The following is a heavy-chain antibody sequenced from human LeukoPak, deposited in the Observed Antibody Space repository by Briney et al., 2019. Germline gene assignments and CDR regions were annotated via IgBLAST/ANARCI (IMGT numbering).Heavy chain of an antibody. J-gene: IGHJ5*02. Sequence: GGSLRLSCAASGFTFSSYEMNWVRQAPGKGLELVSYISSSGSTIYYADSVKGRFTISRDNAKNSLYLQMNSLRAEDTAVYYCASTYCSSTSCSTFDPWGQGTLVTVSS. CDR1: GFTFSSYE. CDR3: ASTYCSSTSCSTFDP. CDR2: ISSSGSTI. V-gene: IGHV3-48*03. D-gene: IGHD2-2*01.